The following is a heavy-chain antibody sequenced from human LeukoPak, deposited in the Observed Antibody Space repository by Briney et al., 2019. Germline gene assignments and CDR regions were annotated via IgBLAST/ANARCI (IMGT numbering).Heavy chain of an antibody. CDR2: ISGSGGSR. D-gene: IGHD3-22*01. Sequence: GGSLRLSCAASGFTFNTYDMSWVRQTPGKGLEWVSGISGSGGSRNYADSVKGRFTISRDNSRNTVYLQMNSLRAEDTALYYCARESYYDTSGYSHDAFDIWGQGTMVTVSS. CDR3: ARESYYDTSGYSHDAFDI. CDR1: GFTFNTYD. J-gene: IGHJ3*02. V-gene: IGHV3-23*01.